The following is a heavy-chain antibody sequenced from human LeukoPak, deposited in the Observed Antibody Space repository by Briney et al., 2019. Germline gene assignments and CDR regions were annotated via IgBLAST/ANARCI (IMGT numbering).Heavy chain of an antibody. CDR3: ARAYREYGGNLAY. CDR2: IHTSGST. J-gene: IGHJ4*02. CDR1: GGSISSGSYY. D-gene: IGHD4-23*01. V-gene: IGHV4-61*02. Sequence: PSQTLSLTCTVSGGSISSGSYYWSWIRQPAGKGLEWIGRIHTSGSTNYNPSLKSRVTISVDTSKNQFSLKLSTVTAAATAVHSCARAYREYGGNLAYWGQGNLVTASS.